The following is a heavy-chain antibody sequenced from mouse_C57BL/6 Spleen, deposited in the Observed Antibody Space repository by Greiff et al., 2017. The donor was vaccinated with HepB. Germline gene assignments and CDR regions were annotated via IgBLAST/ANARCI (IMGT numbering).Heavy chain of an antibody. CDR3: ARHEDERLRGSLFDY. Sequence: QVQLKESGAELVKPGASVKLSCKASGYTFTEYTIHWVKQRSGQGLEWIGWFYPGSGSIKYNEKFKDKATLTADKSSSTVYMELSRLTSEDSAVYFCARHEDERLRGSLFDYWGQGTTLTVSS. J-gene: IGHJ2*01. CDR2: FYPGSGSI. D-gene: IGHD2-2*01. CDR1: GYTFTEYT. V-gene: IGHV1-62-2*01.